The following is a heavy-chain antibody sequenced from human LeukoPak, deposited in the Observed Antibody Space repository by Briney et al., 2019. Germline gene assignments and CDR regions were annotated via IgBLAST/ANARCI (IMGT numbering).Heavy chain of an antibody. CDR3: ARVPHLATVTSPGYFDY. J-gene: IGHJ4*02. V-gene: IGHV1-46*01. Sequence: GASVKVSCKASGYTFTSYYMHWVRQAPGQGLEWMGIINPSGGSTSYVQKFQGRVTMTRDTSTSTVYMELSSLRSEDTAVYYCARVPHLATVTSPGYFDYWGQGTLVTVSS. CDR2: INPSGGST. D-gene: IGHD4-17*01. CDR1: GYTFTSYY.